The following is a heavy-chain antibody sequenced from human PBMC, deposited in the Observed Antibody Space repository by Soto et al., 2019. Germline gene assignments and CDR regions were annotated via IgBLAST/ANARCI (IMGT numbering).Heavy chain of an antibody. CDR2: ISAYNGNT. Sequence: ASVKVSCKDSGYTFTSYGISWVRQAPGQGLEWMGWISAYNGNTNYAQKLQGRVTMTTDTSTSTAYMELRSLRSDDTAVYYCARARSRYSSGWYDYWGQGTLVTVSS. D-gene: IGHD6-19*01. J-gene: IGHJ4*02. CDR3: ARARSRYSSGWYDY. CDR1: GYTFTSYG. V-gene: IGHV1-18*01.